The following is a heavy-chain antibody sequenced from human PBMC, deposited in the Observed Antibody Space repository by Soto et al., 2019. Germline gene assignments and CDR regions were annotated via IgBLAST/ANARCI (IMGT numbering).Heavy chain of an antibody. CDR1: GGSISSGDYY. D-gene: IGHD3-3*01. Sequence: SETLSLTCTVSGGSISSGDYYWSWIRQPPGKGLEWVGYIYYSGSTYAHPSLKSQVTLSVDTSKNQFSLKLSSVTAADTAVYYCAREGGGTGYDFWSGYYTLGYYGMDVWGQGTTVTVSS. V-gene: IGHV4-30-4*01. J-gene: IGHJ6*02. CDR2: IYYSGST. CDR3: AREGGGTGYDFWSGYYTLGYYGMDV.